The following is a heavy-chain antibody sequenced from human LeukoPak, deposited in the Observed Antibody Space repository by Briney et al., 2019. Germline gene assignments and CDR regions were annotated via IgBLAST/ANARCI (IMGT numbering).Heavy chain of an antibody. CDR3: AKSYYGG. V-gene: IGHV3-7*01. J-gene: IGHJ4*02. Sequence: GGSLRLSCAASGFTFSIYWMSWVRQTPGKGLEWVANIKPDGSEEYYVDSVKGRFTISRDNVKNSLYLQMNSLRAEDTAVYYCAKSYYGGWGQGTLGTVSS. D-gene: IGHD3-10*01. CDR2: IKPDGSEE. CDR1: GFTFSIYW.